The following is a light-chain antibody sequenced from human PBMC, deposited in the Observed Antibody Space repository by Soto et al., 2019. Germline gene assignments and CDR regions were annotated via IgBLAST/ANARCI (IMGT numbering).Light chain of an antibody. CDR3: HSRA. CDR1: QSISKW. V-gene: IGKV1-5*01. J-gene: IGKJ5*01. CDR2: AAS. Sequence: DIQMTQFPSTLSASVGDRVTITCRASQSISKWLAWYQQKPGKAPKLLIYAASSLQSGVPSRFSGSGSGTEFTLTISRLQPDDFATYFCHSRAFGQGTRLEIK.